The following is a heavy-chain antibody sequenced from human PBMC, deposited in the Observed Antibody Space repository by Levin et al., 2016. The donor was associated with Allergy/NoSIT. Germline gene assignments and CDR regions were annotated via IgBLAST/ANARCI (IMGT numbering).Heavy chain of an antibody. CDR1: GFTFSVAW. CDR3: TTYYYGPGSYRAL. Sequence: GESLKISCAASGFTFSVAWISWVRQAPGKGLEWVGRIKSKADGGTTEYAAPVKGRFTISRDDSENTLYLQMNSLKIEDTAVYYCTTYYYGPGSYRALWGQGTLVTVSS. J-gene: IGHJ4*02. V-gene: IGHV3-15*01. CDR2: IKSKADGGTT. D-gene: IGHD3-10*01.